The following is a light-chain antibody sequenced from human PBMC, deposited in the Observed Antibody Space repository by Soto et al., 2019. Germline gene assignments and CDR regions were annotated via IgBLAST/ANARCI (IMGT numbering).Light chain of an antibody. J-gene: IGKJ2*01. Sequence: EIVLTQSPGTLSLSPGERATLSCRASQSVSSNYLACYQQKPGQAPRLLIYGASSRATGIPARLSGSGSGTAFTLTTSRLEPEDFAVYYCQHYGRSAYTFGQGTKVEIK. CDR3: QHYGRSAYT. CDR1: QSVSSNY. CDR2: GAS. V-gene: IGKV3-20*01.